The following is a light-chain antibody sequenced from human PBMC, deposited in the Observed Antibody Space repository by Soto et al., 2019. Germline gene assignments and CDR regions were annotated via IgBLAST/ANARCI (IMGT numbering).Light chain of an antibody. CDR3: SSYTSSSTLV. V-gene: IGLV2-14*01. Sequence: QSALTQPASVSGSPGQSITISCTGTSSDVGGYNYVSWYQQHSGKAPKLMIYDVSNRPSGVSNRFSGSKSGNTASLTISGLQAEDEADYYCSSYTSSSTLVFGIGTKVTVL. CDR2: DVS. CDR1: SSDVGGYNY. J-gene: IGLJ1*01.